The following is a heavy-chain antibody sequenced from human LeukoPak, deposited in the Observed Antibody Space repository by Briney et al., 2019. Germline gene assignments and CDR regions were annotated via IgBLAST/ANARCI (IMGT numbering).Heavy chain of an antibody. D-gene: IGHD2-15*01. CDR2: INSDGSST. J-gene: IGHJ4*02. Sequence: GGSLRLSCAASGFTFSSYWMHWVRQAPGKGLVWVSRINSDGSSTSYADSVKGRFTISRDNAKNTLYLQMNSLRAEDTAVYYCARECSGGSCCAALDYWGQGTLVTVSS. V-gene: IGHV3-74*01. CDR1: GFTFSSYW. CDR3: ARECSGGSCCAALDY.